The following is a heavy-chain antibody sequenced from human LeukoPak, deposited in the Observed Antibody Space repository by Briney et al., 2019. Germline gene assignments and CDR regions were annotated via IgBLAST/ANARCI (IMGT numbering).Heavy chain of an antibody. V-gene: IGHV4-38-2*02. J-gene: IGHJ5*02. Sequence: ETLSLTCAVSGYSISSGDYWGGSRQPGGEGLGGIGIIYHSACTYYNPSLKSRVTISVHTSKNQFSLKLTSVTAADTAVYYCARDRYDYVWGSYRLSFDPWGQGTLVTVSS. CDR2: IYHSACT. CDR1: GYSISSGDY. CDR3: ARDRYDYVWGSYRLSFDP. D-gene: IGHD3-16*02.